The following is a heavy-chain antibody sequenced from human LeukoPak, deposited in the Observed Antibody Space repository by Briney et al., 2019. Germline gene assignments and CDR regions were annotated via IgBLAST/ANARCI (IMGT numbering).Heavy chain of an antibody. Sequence: PGGSLRLSCAASGFTFSIYAMSWVRQAPGKGLEWVSVIYSGGTTYYADSVKGRFTISRDNSKNTVYLQMNSLRAEDTAVYYCARIAGFDPWGQGTLVTVSS. CDR3: ARIAGFDP. D-gene: IGHD6-13*01. CDR2: IYSGGTT. J-gene: IGHJ5*02. CDR1: GFTFSIYA. V-gene: IGHV3-23*03.